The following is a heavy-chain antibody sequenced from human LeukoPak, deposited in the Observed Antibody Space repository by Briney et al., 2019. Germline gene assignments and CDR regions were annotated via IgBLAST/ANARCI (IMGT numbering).Heavy chain of an antibody. J-gene: IGHJ6*02. CDR2: ISSSGSGGST. Sequence: GGSLRLSCAASGFTFSSYAMSWVRQAPGKGLEWVSGISSSGSGGSTYYADSVKGRFTISRDNSKNTLYLQINSVRAEDTAVYYCAKDPGSVVVAASRHRRSSYYYYYGMDVWGQGTTVTVSS. CDR1: GFTFSSYA. CDR3: AKDPGSVVVAASRHRRSSYYYYYGMDV. V-gene: IGHV3-23*01. D-gene: IGHD2-15*01.